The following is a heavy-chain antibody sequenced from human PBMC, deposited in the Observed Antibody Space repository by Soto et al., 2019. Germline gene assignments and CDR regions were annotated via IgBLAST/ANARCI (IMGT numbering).Heavy chain of an antibody. V-gene: IGHV1-3*01. Sequence: GASVKVSCKASGYTFTSYAMHWVRQAPGQRLEWMGWINAGNGNTKYSQKFQGRVTITRDTSASTAYMELSSLRSEDTAVYYCAREGFDLWATNDLGHWGQGTLVTVSS. CDR1: GYTFTSYA. D-gene: IGHD5-12*01. J-gene: IGHJ4*02. CDR3: AREGFDLWATNDLGH. CDR2: INAGNGNT.